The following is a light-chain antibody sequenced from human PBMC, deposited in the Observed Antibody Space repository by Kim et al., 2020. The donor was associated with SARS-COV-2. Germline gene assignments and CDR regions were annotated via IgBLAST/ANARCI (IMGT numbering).Light chain of an antibody. CDR3: HHYSDRPPTHT. Sequence: EIVVTQSPGTLSLSPGESAALSCRASRNVVSSWLAWYQQKPGQAPRLLIYATSTRATDIPPRFSGSGSGTDFTLTITRLEPEDFAVYYCHHYSDRPPTHTFGQGTKLEIK. CDR2: ATS. CDR1: RNVVSSW. V-gene: IGKV3-20*01. J-gene: IGKJ2*01.